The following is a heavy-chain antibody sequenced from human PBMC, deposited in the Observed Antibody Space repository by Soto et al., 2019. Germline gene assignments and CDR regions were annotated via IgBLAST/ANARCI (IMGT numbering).Heavy chain of an antibody. Sequence: PSETLSLTCAVYGGSFSCYYWSWIRQPPGKGLEWIGEINHSGSTNYNPSLKSRVTISVDTSKNQFSLKLSSVTAADTAVYYCARGRPPMVRGVIITYYYYMDVWGKGTTVTVSS. V-gene: IGHV4-34*01. J-gene: IGHJ6*03. D-gene: IGHD3-10*01. CDR1: GGSFSCYY. CDR3: ARGRPPMVRGVIITYYYYMDV. CDR2: INHSGST.